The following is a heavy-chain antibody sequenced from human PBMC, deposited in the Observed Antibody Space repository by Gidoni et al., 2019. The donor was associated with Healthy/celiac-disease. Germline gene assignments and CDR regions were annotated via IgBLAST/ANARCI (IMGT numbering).Heavy chain of an antibody. D-gene: IGHD5-12*01. CDR2: IYYSGST. CDR1: GGSISNYY. J-gene: IGHJ5*02. CDR3: ARDRWGDGYNLFSDL. V-gene: IGHV4-59*01. Sequence: QVQLQESGPGLVKPSETLSITCTVSGGSISNYYWSWIRQPPGKGLEWIGYIYYSGSTNYNPSLKSRVTISVDTSKNQFSLKLNSVTAADTAVYYCARDRWGDGYNLFSDLWGQGTLVTVSS.